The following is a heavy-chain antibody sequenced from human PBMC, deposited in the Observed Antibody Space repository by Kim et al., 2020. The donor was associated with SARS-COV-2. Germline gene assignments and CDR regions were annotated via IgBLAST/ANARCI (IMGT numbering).Heavy chain of an antibody. D-gene: IGHD3-3*01. CDR1: GFTFSSTD. CDR2: IRDNGRTT. V-gene: IGHV3-23*01. CDR3: ASVLRMTVVGVVTCFEY. J-gene: IGHJ4*02. Sequence: GGSLRLSCEASGFTFSSTDMSWVRQAPGKGLEWVAPIRDNGRTTYSADAVKGSFTISRDNSKNTLNLQMGSLRAEDTAVYYCASVLRMTVVGVVTCFEYWGQGTLVTVSA.